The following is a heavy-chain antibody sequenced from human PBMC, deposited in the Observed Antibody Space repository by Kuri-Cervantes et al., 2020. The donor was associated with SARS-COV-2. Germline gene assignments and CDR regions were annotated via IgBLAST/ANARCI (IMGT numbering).Heavy chain of an antibody. J-gene: IGHJ3*02. CDR2: ISAYNGNT. Sequence: ASVKVSCKASGYTFTSYGISWVRQASGQGLEWMGWISAYNGNTNYAQKLQGRVTMTTDTSTSTACMELRSLRSDDTAVYYCARDHGIAAFDIWGQGTMVTVSS. V-gene: IGHV1-18*01. D-gene: IGHD6-13*01. CDR3: ARDHGIAAFDI. CDR1: GYTFTSYG.